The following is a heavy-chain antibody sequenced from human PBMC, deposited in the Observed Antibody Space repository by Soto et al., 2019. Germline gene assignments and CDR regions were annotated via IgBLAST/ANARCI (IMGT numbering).Heavy chain of an antibody. J-gene: IGHJ4*02. CDR1: GGSISSGDYY. V-gene: IGHV4-30-4*01. CDR3: ARAGELLHTGHAFDY. D-gene: IGHD1-26*01. CDR2: IYYSGST. Sequence: PSETLSLTCTVSGGSISSGDYYWSWIRQPPGKGLEWIGYIYYSGSTYYNPSLKRRVTISVDTSKNQFSLKLSSVTAADTAVYYCARAGELLHTGHAFDYWGQGTLVTVSS.